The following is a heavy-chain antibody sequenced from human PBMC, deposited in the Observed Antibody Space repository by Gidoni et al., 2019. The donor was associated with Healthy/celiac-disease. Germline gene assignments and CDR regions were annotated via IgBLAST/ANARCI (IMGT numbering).Heavy chain of an antibody. J-gene: IGHJ4*02. CDR2: ISGSGCST. D-gene: IGHD2-21*01. Sequence: EVQLVESGGGLVQPGASMSPSCAASGSTFSSYAMSWVRQAPGKGLEWVSAISGSGCSTYYADSVKCRFTIARDNSKNTLYLQMNSLRAEDTAVYYCAKIQGETPGDYWGQGTLVTVSS. CDR3: AKIQGETPGDY. CDR1: GSTFSSYA. V-gene: IGHV3-23*04.